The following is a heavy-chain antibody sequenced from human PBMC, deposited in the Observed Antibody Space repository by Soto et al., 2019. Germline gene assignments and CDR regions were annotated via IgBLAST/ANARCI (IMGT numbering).Heavy chain of an antibody. CDR1: GGSISSGDYY. J-gene: IGHJ4*02. CDR3: AKEDVVVTSAGGFDV. D-gene: IGHD2-15*01. CDR2: VFYTGNT. Sequence: SETLSLTCTVSGGSISSGDYYWNWIRQPPGKGLEWIGYVFYTGNTYYNPSLKRRVAISIDTSENQFSLRLSSVTAADTAVYYCAKEDVVVTSAGGFDVWGPGTLVTVSS. V-gene: IGHV4-30-4*01.